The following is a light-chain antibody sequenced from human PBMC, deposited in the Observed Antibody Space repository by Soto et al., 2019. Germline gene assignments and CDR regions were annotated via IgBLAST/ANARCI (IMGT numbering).Light chain of an antibody. Sequence: DIQMTQSPSSLSASIGDRVTITCRASQSLSSSLNGYQQKPGKAPKLLIYATSNLQSGAPSRFIGSRSGTYFTLTTSSLQPADFAAYYCQQSYSTPHTCGQGTKLDIK. J-gene: IGKJ2*01. CDR3: QQSYSTPHT. V-gene: IGKV1-39*01. CDR2: ATS. CDR1: QSLSSS.